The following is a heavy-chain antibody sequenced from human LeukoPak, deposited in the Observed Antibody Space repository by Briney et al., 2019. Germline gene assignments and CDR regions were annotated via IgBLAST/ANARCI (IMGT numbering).Heavy chain of an antibody. Sequence: KASETLSLTCTVSGGSISTYYWNWIRQPPGKGLEWIGYIYYSGSTNYNPSLKSRVTISVDTSKSQFSLKLSSVTAADTAVYYCARCPGYSSSWNDYWGQGTLVTVSS. J-gene: IGHJ4*02. D-gene: IGHD6-13*01. CDR1: GGSISTYY. CDR3: ARCPGYSSSWNDY. CDR2: IYYSGST. V-gene: IGHV4-59*12.